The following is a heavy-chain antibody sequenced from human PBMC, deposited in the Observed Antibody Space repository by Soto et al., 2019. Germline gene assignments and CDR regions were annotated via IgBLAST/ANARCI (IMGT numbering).Heavy chain of an antibody. CDR2: ISGSGGST. D-gene: IGHD3-22*01. V-gene: IGHV3-23*01. Sequence: PGGSLRLSSAASGFTFSSYAMSWVRQAPGKGLEWVSAISGSGGSTYYADSVKGRFTISRDNSKNTLYLQMNSLRAEDTAVYYCAKDTYYYDSSGYHDYWGQGTLVTVSS. J-gene: IGHJ4*02. CDR1: GFTFSSYA. CDR3: AKDTYYYDSSGYHDY.